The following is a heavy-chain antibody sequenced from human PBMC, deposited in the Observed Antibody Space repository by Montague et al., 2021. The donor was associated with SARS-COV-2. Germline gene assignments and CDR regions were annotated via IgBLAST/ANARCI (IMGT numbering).Heavy chain of an antibody. Sequence: SLRLSCAASGFIFTRHWMTWVRQAPGKGLEWVANMNHDGSEKNYVDSVKGRFAISRDNARNSLYLQLNSLRVEDTAAYYCARGISGFGEGDYWGQGTLVRVSS. D-gene: IGHD3-10*01. CDR3: ARGISGFGEGDY. CDR1: GFIFTRHW. V-gene: IGHV3-7*01. CDR2: MNHDGSEK. J-gene: IGHJ4*02.